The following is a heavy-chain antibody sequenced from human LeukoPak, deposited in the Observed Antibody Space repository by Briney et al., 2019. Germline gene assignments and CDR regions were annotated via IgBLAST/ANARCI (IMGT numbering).Heavy chain of an antibody. Sequence: GESLKISCKGSGYSFTRKWIGWVRQMPGKGLEWMAIIYPGDSDTRYSPSFQGQVTVSADKSINTAYLQWSSLKASDTAMYYCARRVVNNRNWYSDLWGRGTLVTVSS. CDR2: IYPGDSDT. CDR1: GYSFTRKW. J-gene: IGHJ2*01. V-gene: IGHV5-51*01. CDR3: ARRVVNNRNWYSDL. D-gene: IGHD4-23*01.